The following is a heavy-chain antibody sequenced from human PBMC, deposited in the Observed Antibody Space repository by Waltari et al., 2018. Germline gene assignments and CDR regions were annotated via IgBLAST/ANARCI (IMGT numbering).Heavy chain of an antibody. V-gene: IGHV3-53*01. CDR1: GFTVCRNY. J-gene: IGHJ4*02. D-gene: IGHD3-10*01. Sequence: EVQVVESGGGLIQPGGSRRLSRAVSGFTVCRNYRSWVGQAPGKGLEWVSVFCSGGSSYYVDSVKGRFTISRDNSKNTIYLEMNSLRGEDTAVYFCVGHRFGSGSYFDYWGQGTPVTVSS. CDR3: VGHRFGSGSYFDY. CDR2: FCSGGSS.